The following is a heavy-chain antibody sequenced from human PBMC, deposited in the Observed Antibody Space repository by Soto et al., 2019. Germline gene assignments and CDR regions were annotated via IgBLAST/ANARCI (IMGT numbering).Heavy chain of an antibody. CDR2: IYYSGST. J-gene: IGHJ6*02. CDR3: ARDARIEYSSSSGGMDV. D-gene: IGHD6-6*01. CDR1: GGSIGSGDYY. V-gene: IGHV4-30-4*01. Sequence: PSETLSLTCTVSGGSIGSGDYYWSWIRQPPGKGLEWIGYIYYSGSTYYNPSLKGRVTISVDTSKNQFSLKLSSVTAADTAVYYCARDARIEYSSSSGGMDVWGQGATVTVSS.